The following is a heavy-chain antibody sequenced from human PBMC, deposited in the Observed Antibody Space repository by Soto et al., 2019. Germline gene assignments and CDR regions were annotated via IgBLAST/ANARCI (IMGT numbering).Heavy chain of an antibody. D-gene: IGHD2-21*01. CDR1: GGSISSYY. CDR3: ARGIPYNWFDP. CDR2: IYYSGST. Sequence: QVQLQESGPGLVKPSETLSLTCTVSGGSISSYYWSWIRQPPGKGLEWIGYIYYSGSTNYNPSPKSRVTLSVDTSKNQFSLKLSSVTAADTAVYYCARGIPYNWFDPWGQGPLVTVSS. J-gene: IGHJ5*02. V-gene: IGHV4-59*01.